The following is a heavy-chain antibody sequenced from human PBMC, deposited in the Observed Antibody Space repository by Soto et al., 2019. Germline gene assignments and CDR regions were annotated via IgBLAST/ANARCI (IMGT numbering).Heavy chain of an antibody. Sequence: ASVKVSCKASGYTFTSYGISWVRQAPGQGLEWMGWMNPNSGNTGYAQKFQGRVTMTRNTSISTAYMELSSLRSEDTAVYYCARGLGSSSWPDHDAFDIWGQGTMVTVSS. CDR1: GYTFTSYG. V-gene: IGHV1-8*02. D-gene: IGHD6-13*01. J-gene: IGHJ3*02. CDR2: MNPNSGNT. CDR3: ARGLGSSSWPDHDAFDI.